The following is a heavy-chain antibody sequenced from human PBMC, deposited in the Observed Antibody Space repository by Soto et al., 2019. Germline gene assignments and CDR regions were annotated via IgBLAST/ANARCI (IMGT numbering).Heavy chain of an antibody. Sequence: SETLSLTCTVSGGSISSSSYYWGWIRQPPGKGLEWIGSIYYSGSTSYNPSLKSRVTIPVDTSTIQFALKLSSVTAADTAVYYCARRAGTPTFDYWGQGTMVTV. CDR2: IYYSGST. J-gene: IGHJ4*02. D-gene: IGHD6-13*01. CDR3: ARRAGTPTFDY. V-gene: IGHV4-39*01. CDR1: GGSISSSSYY.